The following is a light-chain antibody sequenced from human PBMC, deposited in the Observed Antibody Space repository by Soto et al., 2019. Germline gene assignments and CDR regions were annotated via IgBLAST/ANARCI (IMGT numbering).Light chain of an antibody. J-gene: IGKJ2*01. CDR1: QSVSSY. Sequence: EIVLTQSPATLSLSPGERATLSCRASQSVSSYLALYQQKPGQAPRLLIYDASNRATGIPARFSGSGSGTDFTLTISSLEPEDFAVYYCQQPYTFGQGTKLEIK. CDR2: DAS. V-gene: IGKV3-11*01. CDR3: QQPYT.